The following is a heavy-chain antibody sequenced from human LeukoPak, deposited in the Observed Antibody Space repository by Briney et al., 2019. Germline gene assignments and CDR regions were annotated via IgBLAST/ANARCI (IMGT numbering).Heavy chain of an antibody. V-gene: IGHV3-23*01. Sequence: PGGSLRLSCAASGFTFSSYAMSWVRQAPGKGLEWVSAISGSGGRTYYADSVKGRFTISRDNSKNTLYLQMNSLRAEDTAVYYCARDKGYSSSWYDYWGQGTLVTVSS. CDR1: GFTFSSYA. CDR2: ISGSGGRT. J-gene: IGHJ4*02. CDR3: ARDKGYSSSWYDY. D-gene: IGHD6-13*01.